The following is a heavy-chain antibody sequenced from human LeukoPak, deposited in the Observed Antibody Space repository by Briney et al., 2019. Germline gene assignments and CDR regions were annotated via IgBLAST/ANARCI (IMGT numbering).Heavy chain of an antibody. D-gene: IGHD1-26*01. CDR3: ASFPSGSYSAY. V-gene: IGHV3-73*01. CDR2: IRSKADDYAT. J-gene: IGHJ4*02. CDR1: GFTFSGSG. Sequence: GGSLRLSCAASGFTFSGSGIHWVRQAPGKGLEWVGHIRSKADDYATVYAASVKGRFTITRDDSENTAYLQMNSLKTEDTAVYYCASFPSGSYSAYWGQGTLVTVSS.